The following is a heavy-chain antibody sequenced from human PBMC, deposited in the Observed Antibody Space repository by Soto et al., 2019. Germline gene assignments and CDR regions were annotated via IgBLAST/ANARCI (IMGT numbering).Heavy chain of an antibody. CDR1: GFAFSSAW. D-gene: IGHD2-15*01. CDR2: IDPYDTGI. CDR3: TSDTFGARDS. Sequence: EVQLVESGGGVVQPEGSLRLSCAASGFAFSSAWMHWVRQAPGKGLVWVSRIDPYDTGITYADSVKGRFTISRDKAKNTLYLQMNSLRAEDTAVYYCTSDTFGARDSWGQGTLVTVSS. J-gene: IGHJ4*02. V-gene: IGHV3-74*01.